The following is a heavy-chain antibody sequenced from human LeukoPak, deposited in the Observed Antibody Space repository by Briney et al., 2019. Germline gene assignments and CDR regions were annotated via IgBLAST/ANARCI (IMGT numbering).Heavy chain of an antibody. CDR3: ARGGSTSVLDENAFDI. CDR1: GGSFSGYY. Sequence: PSETLSLTCAVYGGSFSGYYWSWIPQPPGKGLEWIGEINHSGSTNYNPSLKSRVTISVDTSKNQFSLKLSSVTAADTAVYYCARGGSTSVLDENAFDIWGQGTMVTVSS. J-gene: IGHJ3*02. D-gene: IGHD2/OR15-2a*01. V-gene: IGHV4-34*01. CDR2: INHSGST.